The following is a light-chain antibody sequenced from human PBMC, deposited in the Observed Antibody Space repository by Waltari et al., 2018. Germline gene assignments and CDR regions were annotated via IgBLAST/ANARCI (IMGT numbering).Light chain of an antibody. CDR1: QGIGNN. CDR2: RAS. CDR3: QQGYNYPLT. J-gene: IGKJ4*01. Sequence: IQMTQSPSSLSASVGDTVTITCQASQGIGNNLNWYQQKPGKAPKLLIYRASSLQSGIAFRFSGSGSGTDFTLTISSLQPEDFATYYCQQGYNYPLTFGGGTKVEIK. V-gene: IGKV1-6*01.